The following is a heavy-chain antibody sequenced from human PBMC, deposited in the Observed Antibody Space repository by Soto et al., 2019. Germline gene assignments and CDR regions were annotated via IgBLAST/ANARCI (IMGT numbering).Heavy chain of an antibody. CDR3: VKDINSNYSYYYDY. CDR1: GFTFDDYA. V-gene: IGHV3-9*01. CDR2: ISWNSGSI. D-gene: IGHD4-4*01. J-gene: IGHJ4*02. Sequence: GGSLRLSCAASGFTFDDYAVHWVRQAPGKGLEWVSGISWNSGSIGYADSVKGRFTISRDNAKNSLYLQMNSLRAEDTALYYCVKDINSNYSYYYDYWGQGTLVTVSS.